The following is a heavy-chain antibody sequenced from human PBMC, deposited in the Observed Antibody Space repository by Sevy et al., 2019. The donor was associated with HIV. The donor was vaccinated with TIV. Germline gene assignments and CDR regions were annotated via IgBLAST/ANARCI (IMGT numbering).Heavy chain of an antibody. J-gene: IGHJ4*02. CDR3: GKVSIFGVGGFYDY. V-gene: IGHV3-23*01. Sequence: GGSLRLSCAASGFSFSTYAMTWVRQAPGKGLEWVSGISGSGTSTYYTDSVKGRFTSSRDNSKNTVYLQMNNLRAEETAVYYCGKVSIFGVGGFYDYWGQGTLVTVSS. CDR1: GFSFSTYA. CDR2: ISGSGTST. D-gene: IGHD3-3*01.